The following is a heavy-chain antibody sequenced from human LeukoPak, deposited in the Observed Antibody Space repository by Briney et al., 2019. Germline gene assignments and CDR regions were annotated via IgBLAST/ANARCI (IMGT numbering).Heavy chain of an antibody. CDR1: GYTFTTYY. J-gene: IGHJ4*02. D-gene: IGHD2-2*01. CDR3: ARGFQVPAALPSHFDY. CDR2: INPSGGST. Sequence: ASVKVSCKASGYTFTTYYMHWVRQAPGQGLEWMGLINPSGGSTSYAQNFQGRVTMTRDTSTNTVYMELRSLRSEDTAVYYCARGFQVPAALPSHFDYWGQGTLVTVSS. V-gene: IGHV1-46*01.